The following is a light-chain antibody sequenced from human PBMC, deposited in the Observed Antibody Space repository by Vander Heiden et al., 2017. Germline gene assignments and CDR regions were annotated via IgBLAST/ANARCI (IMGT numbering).Light chain of an antibody. Sequence: EIVFTPSPATLSLSPGERATLSCGASQSVSSSYLAWYQQKPGRAPRLLIYDASSRATGIPDRFSGSGSGTDFTLTISRLEPEDFAVYYCQQCGSSPQLTFGGGTKVETK. CDR1: QSVSSSY. CDR3: QQCGSSPQLT. J-gene: IGKJ4*01. CDR2: DAS. V-gene: IGKV3D-20*01.